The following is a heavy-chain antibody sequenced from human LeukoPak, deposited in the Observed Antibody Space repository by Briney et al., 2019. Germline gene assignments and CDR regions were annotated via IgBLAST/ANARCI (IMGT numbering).Heavy chain of an antibody. CDR2: INVYNGNT. D-gene: IGHD3-22*01. V-gene: IGHV1-18*01. Sequence: ASGKVSGKAAGYSFTNYGISWVRQAPGQGREWRAGINVYNGNTYYAQNFHGRVTVSTDTSTSTAYMELRNLRSDDTAVYYCARDQGYYYDSTGYVFDSWGQGTLVTVSS. CDR3: ARDQGYYYDSTGYVFDS. J-gene: IGHJ4*02. CDR1: GYSFTNYG.